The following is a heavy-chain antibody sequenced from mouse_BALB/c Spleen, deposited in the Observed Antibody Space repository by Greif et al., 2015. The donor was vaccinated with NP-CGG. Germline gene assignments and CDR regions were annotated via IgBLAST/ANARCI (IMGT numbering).Heavy chain of an antibody. V-gene: IGHV3-6*02. CDR1: GYSITSGYY. CDR2: ISYDGSN. D-gene: IGHD2-10*02. Sequence: EVQLQQSGPGLVEPSQSLSLTCSVTGYSITSGYYWNWIRQFPGNKLEWMGYISYDGSNNYNPSLKNRISITRDTSKNQFFLKLNSVTTEDTATYYCAREYGNYGPYAMDYWGQGTSVTVSS. J-gene: IGHJ4*01. CDR3: AREYGNYGPYAMDY.